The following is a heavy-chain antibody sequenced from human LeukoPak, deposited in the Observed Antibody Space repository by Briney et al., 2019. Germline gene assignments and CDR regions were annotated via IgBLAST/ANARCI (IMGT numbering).Heavy chain of an antibody. CDR3: AARLDYYDSSGYPP. CDR2: IYYSGST. D-gene: IGHD3-22*01. Sequence: PSETLSLTCTVSGGSISSSSYYWGWIRQPPARGLEWIGSIYYSGSTYYNPSLKSRVTISVDTSKNQFSLKLSSVTAADTAVYYCAARLDYYDSSGYPPWGQGTLVTVSS. V-gene: IGHV4-39*01. J-gene: IGHJ5*02. CDR1: GGSISSSSYY.